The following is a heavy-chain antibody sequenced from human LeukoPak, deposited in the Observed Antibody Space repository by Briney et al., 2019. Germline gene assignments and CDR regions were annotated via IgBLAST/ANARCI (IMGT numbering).Heavy chain of an antibody. D-gene: IGHD6-13*01. Sequence: PGRSLRLSCAASGFTFSSYAMHWVRQAPGKGLEWVAVISYDGSNKYYADSVKGRFTISRDNSKNTLYLQMNSLRAEDTAVYYCAKGGEYSSSWYWYFDYWGQGTLVTVSS. CDR3: AKGGEYSSSWYWYFDY. CDR1: GFTFSSYA. CDR2: ISYDGSNK. V-gene: IGHV3-30-3*01. J-gene: IGHJ4*02.